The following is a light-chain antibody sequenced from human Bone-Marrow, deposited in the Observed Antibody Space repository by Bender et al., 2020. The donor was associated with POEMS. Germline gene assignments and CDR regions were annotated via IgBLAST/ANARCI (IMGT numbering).Light chain of an antibody. Sequence: SSVLTQPPSVSVAPGQTARITCAENIIGTKSVHWYQQKPGQAPVLVIYKDSERPSGIPERFSGSSSGTGVTLTISGVQAEDEADYYCQSADSSGIYVFGTGTKVTVL. V-gene: IGLV3-25*03. J-gene: IGLJ1*01. CDR1: IIGTKS. CDR2: KDS. CDR3: QSADSSGIYV.